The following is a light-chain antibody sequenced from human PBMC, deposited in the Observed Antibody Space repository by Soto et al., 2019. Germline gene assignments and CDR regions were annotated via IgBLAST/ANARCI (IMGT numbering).Light chain of an antibody. J-gene: IGKJ2*01. CDR1: QTVTNSF. V-gene: IGKV3-20*01. CDR3: QQYSTLPHT. CDR2: GIS. Sequence: ENVLTQSPGTLSLSPGERATLSCRVSQTVTNSFFAWYQQKPGQPPRLLIHGISSRATGIPDRFSGSGSGTDFTLTISRLEPEDFVVYYCQQYSTLPHTFGRGTNLEV.